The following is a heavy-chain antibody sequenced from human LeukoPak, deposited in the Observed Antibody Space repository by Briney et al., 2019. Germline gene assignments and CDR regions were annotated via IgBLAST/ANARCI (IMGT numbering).Heavy chain of an antibody. CDR1: GFTFRNYA. V-gene: IGHV3-23*01. J-gene: IGHJ4*02. Sequence: HPGGSLRLSCAASGFTFRNYAMSWVRQAPGKGLEWVSGISGGGGGTYYANSVKGRFTISRDNSKNTLYLQMNSLRAEDTAVYYCGRDLETMWMVDYWGQGTLLTVSS. D-gene: IGHD3-10*02. CDR3: GRDLETMWMVDY. CDR2: ISGGGGGT.